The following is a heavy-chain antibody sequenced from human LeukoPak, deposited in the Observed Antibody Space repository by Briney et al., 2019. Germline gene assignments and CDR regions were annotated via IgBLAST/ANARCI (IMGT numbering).Heavy chain of an antibody. J-gene: IGHJ5*02. CDR3: AREVWNIRNPGAWLDP. CDR1: GGSISSSSFY. CDR2: IFYTGST. Sequence: SETLSLTCTVSGGSISSSSFYWGWIRQPPGMGLEWIGYIFYTGSTYYNPSLKSRLTISVDTSKNQFSLKLRSVTAADTAVYYCAREVWNIRNPGAWLDPWGQGSLVIVSS. V-gene: IGHV4-31*03. D-gene: IGHD1/OR15-1a*01.